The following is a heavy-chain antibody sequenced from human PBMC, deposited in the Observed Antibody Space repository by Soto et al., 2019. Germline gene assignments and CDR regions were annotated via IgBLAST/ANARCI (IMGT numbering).Heavy chain of an antibody. V-gene: IGHV4-39*01. CDR2: IYYSGST. D-gene: IGHD3-10*01. Sequence: SETLSLTCTVSGGSISNSSYCRGLIRQPPGKGLEWIGSIYYSGSTYYNPSLKSRVTISVDTSKNQFSLKLSSVTAADTAVYYCARLQSVVRAGSYYYYYMDVWGKGTTVTVSS. CDR1: GGSISNSSYC. J-gene: IGHJ6*03. CDR3: ARLQSVVRAGSYYYYYMDV.